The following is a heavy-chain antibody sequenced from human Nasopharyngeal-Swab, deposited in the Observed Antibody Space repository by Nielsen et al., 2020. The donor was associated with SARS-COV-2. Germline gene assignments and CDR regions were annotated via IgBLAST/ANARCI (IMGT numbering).Heavy chain of an antibody. CDR2: IYYSGST. Sequence: WIRQPPGKGLEWIGYIYYSGSTYYNPSLKSRVTISVDTSKNQFSPKLSSVTAADTAVYYCATPWELSAYWGQGTLVTVSS. J-gene: IGHJ4*02. V-gene: IGHV4-30-2*04. CDR3: ATPWELSAY. D-gene: IGHD1-26*01.